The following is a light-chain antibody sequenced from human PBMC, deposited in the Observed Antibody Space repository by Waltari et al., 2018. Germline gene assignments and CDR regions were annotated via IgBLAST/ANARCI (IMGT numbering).Light chain of an antibody. CDR1: SEHSSNI. J-gene: IGLJ3*02. V-gene: IGLV4-69*01. Sequence: QLVLTQSPSASASLGASVKLTCTLASEHSSNIIAWLPQQPEKGPRYLMKVNSDGSHTKGDEIPDRFSGSSSGAERYLIISSLQSEDEAVYYCETGGHGSWVFGGGTKLTVL. CDR3: ETGGHGSWV. CDR2: VNSDGSH.